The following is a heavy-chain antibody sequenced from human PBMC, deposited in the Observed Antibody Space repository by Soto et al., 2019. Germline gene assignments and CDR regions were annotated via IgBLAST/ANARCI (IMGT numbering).Heavy chain of an antibody. D-gene: IGHD3-22*01. J-gene: IGHJ3*02. CDR2: IYYSGST. CDR1: GGSISSGDYY. CDR3: ARDHYDSSGYYFEAFDI. V-gene: IGHV4-30-4*01. Sequence: PSETLSLTCTVSGGSISSGDYYWSWIRQPPGKGLEWIGYIYYSGSTYYNPSLKSRVTISVDTSKNQFSLKLSSVTAADTAVYYCARDHYDSSGYYFEAFDIWGQGTMVTVSS.